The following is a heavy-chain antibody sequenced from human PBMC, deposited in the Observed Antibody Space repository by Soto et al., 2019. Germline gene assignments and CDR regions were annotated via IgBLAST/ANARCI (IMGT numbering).Heavy chain of an antibody. J-gene: IGHJ3*01. D-gene: IGHD2-15*01. Sequence: QVQLKESGSGLVKPAQTLSLTCAVSGGSITSGGFSWSWIRQPPGKGLEWIGYVHHTGNTDYHPSLGSRFTISLDRSRNLYSLNLTSVTAADTATYYCAKECGGTCLDAFDVWGPGTTVIVSS. CDR1: GGSITSGGFS. CDR3: AKECGGTCLDAFDV. V-gene: IGHV4-30-2*01. CDR2: VHHTGNT.